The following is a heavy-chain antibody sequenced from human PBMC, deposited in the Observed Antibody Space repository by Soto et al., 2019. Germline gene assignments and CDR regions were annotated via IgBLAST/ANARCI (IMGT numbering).Heavy chain of an antibody. J-gene: IGHJ5*02. D-gene: IGHD6-13*01. CDR1: GFTFSNTW. V-gene: IGHV3-15*01. Sequence: PGGSLRLSCVASGFTFSNTWMTWVRQVPGKGLEWVGRIKSKTDGGTTGYAAPVKGRFTISRDDSEATLFLQMNTLKTEDTAVYYCAKGKAASSAAASLEAWGQGPVGT. CDR3: AKGKAASSAAASLEA. CDR2: IKSKTDGGTT.